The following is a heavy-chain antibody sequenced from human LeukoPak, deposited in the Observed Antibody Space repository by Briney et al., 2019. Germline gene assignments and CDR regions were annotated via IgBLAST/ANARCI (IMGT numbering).Heavy chain of an antibody. J-gene: IGHJ6*03. CDR3: ARLVYCSSTSCVRYMDV. CDR2: IYYSGST. CDR1: GGSISSYY. D-gene: IGHD2-2*01. Sequence: SETLSLTCTVSGGSISSYYWSWIRQPPGKGLEWIGSIYYSGSTYYNPSLKSRVTISVDTSKNQFSLKLSSVTAADTAVYYCARLVYCSSTSCVRYMDVWGKGTTVTVSS. V-gene: IGHV4-59*05.